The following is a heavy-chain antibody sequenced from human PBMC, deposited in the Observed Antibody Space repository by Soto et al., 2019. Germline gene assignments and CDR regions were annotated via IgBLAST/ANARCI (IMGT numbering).Heavy chain of an antibody. CDR3: ARDEDIVLVPAAFYGMDV. CDR2: IIPIFGTA. V-gene: IGHV1-69*13. D-gene: IGHD2-2*01. CDR1: GGTFSSYA. Sequence: ASVKVSCRASGGTFSSYAISWVRQAPGQGLEWMGGIIPIFGTANYAQKFQGRVTITADESTSTAYMELSSLRSEDTAVYYCARDEDIVLVPAAFYGMDVWGQGTTVIVSS. J-gene: IGHJ6*02.